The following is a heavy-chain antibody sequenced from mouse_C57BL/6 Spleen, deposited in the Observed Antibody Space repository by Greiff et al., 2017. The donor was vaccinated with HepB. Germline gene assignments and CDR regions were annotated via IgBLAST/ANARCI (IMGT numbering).Heavy chain of an antibody. V-gene: IGHV1-42*01. CDR2: INPSTGGT. J-gene: IGHJ4*01. CDR3: ARSGSSGYVGYAMDY. D-gene: IGHD3-2*02. Sequence: EVKLMESGPELVKPGASVKISCKASGYSFSGYYMTWVKQSPEKSLEWIGEINPSTGGTTYNQKFKVKATLTVDKSSSTAYRQLKSLTSEDSAVYYCARSGSSGYVGYAMDYWGQGTSVTVSS. CDR1: GYSFSGYY.